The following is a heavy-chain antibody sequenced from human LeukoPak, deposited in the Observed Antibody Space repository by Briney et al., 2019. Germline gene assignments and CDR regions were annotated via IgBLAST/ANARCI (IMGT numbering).Heavy chain of an antibody. D-gene: IGHD3-3*01. Sequence: SETLSLTCAVYGGSFSGYYWSWIRQPPGKGLEWIGEINHSGSTNYNPSLKSRVTISVDTSKNQFSLKLSSVTAADTAVYYCARADDFWSGYLRSVDGMDVWGQGTTVTVSS. J-gene: IGHJ6*02. CDR2: INHSGST. CDR1: GGSFSGYY. V-gene: IGHV4-34*01. CDR3: ARADDFWSGYLRSVDGMDV.